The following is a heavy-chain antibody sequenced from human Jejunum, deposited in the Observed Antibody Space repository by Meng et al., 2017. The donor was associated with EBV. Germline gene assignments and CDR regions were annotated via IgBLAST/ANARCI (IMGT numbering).Heavy chain of an antibody. CDR2: IYGDDNK. J-gene: IGHJ4*02. CDR3: AHRQNWNYDY. D-gene: IGHD1-7*01. Sequence: QITLKESGPTLVKPTQTPTLTCTFSGFSLNTGGVAVGWIRQTPAKALEWLALIYGDDNKRYSPSLTSRLTITKDTSKNQVVLTMTNMDPVDTATYYCAHRQNWNYDYWGQGTLVTVSS. V-gene: IGHV2-5*02. CDR1: GFSLNTGGVA.